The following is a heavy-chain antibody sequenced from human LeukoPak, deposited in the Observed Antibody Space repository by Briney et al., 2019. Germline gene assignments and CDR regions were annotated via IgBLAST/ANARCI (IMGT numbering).Heavy chain of an antibody. V-gene: IGHV1-2*02. Sequence: ASVKVSCKASGYTFTGYYIHWERQAPGQGLEWMGWINPNSGGTNYAQKFQGRVTMTRDTSISTAYMELSRLRSDDTAVYYCARGQYCSGGSCYAFDYWGQGTLVTVSS. J-gene: IGHJ4*02. CDR3: ARGQYCSGGSCYAFDY. CDR2: INPNSGGT. CDR1: GYTFTGYY. D-gene: IGHD2-15*01.